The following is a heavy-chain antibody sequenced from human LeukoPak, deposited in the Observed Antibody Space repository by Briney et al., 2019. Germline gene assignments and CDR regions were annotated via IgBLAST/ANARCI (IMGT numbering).Heavy chain of an antibody. J-gene: IGHJ4*01. D-gene: IGHD3-22*01. Sequence: GGSLRLSCATSGFIFRNYWMTWVLQAPGKGLEWVASITHDGSDKYYVDSVKGRFIISRDNGDNSLYLQMDSLRAADTALYYCARAPDSSGWHFDYWGHGTLVSVSS. CDR2: ITHDGSDK. CDR3: ARAPDSSGWHFDY. V-gene: IGHV3-7*01. CDR1: GFIFRNYW.